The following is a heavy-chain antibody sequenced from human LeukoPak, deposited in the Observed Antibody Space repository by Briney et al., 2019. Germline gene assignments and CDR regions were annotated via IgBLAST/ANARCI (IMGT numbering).Heavy chain of an antibody. CDR2: IRQDGSEK. J-gene: IGHJ3*02. D-gene: IGHD2-2*01. V-gene: IGHV3-7*04. CDR3: ARDMRGDGFDI. CDR1: GFTFSTYW. Sequence: GGSLRLSCAASGFTFSTYWMTCVRQAPGKGLEWVANIRQDGSEKYYVDSVEGRFTISRDNAKKSLFLQMNSLRAEDTAVYYCARDMRGDGFDIWGQGTMVTVSS.